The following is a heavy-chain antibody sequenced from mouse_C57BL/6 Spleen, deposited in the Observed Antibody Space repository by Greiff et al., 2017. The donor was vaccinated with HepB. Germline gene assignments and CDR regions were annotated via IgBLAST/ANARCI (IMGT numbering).Heavy chain of an antibody. V-gene: IGHV5-6*01. CDR3: AREMVTTVVAHYAMDY. CDR2: ISSGGSYT. D-gene: IGHD1-1*01. Sequence: EVQRVESGGDLVKPGGSLKLSCAASGFTFSSYGMSWVRQTPDKRLEWVATISSGGSYTYYPDSVKGRFTISRDNAKNTLYLQMSSLKSEDTAMYYCAREMVTTVVAHYAMDYWGQGTSVTVSS. J-gene: IGHJ4*01. CDR1: GFTFSSYG.